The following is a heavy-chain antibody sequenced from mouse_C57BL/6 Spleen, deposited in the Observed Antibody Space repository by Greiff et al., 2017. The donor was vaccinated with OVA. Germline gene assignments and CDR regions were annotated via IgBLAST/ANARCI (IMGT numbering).Heavy chain of an antibody. CDR1: GFTFRSYT. D-gene: IGHD4-1*01. CDR3: ARHGWDLYYFDY. V-gene: IGHV5-9*01. CDR2: ISGGGGNT. Sequence: EVKLVESGGGLVKPGGSLKLSCAASGFTFRSYTMSWVRQTPEKRLEWVATISGGGGNTYYPDSVKGRFTISRDNAKNTLYLQMSSLRSEDTALYYCARHGWDLYYFDYWGQGTTLTVSS. J-gene: IGHJ2*01.